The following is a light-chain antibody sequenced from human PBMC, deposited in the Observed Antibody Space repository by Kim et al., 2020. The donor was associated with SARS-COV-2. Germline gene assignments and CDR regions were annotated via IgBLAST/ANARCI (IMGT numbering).Light chain of an antibody. CDR2: QNT. J-gene: IGLJ3*02. CDR3: QAWDSTTGVV. CDR1: KLGDKY. V-gene: IGLV3-1*01. Sequence: YELTQPPSLSVSPGQTASIPCSGDKLGDKYVAWYQQRPGQSPLMVISQNTQRPSGIPERFSGTNSGNTATLTISETQAMDEGDYYCQAWDSTTGVVFGG.